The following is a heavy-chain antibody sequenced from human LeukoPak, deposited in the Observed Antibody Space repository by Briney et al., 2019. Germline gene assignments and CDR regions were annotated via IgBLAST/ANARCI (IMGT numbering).Heavy chain of an antibody. CDR1: GYTFTTYA. CDR2: FNVGHGNT. D-gene: IGHD3-22*01. V-gene: IGHV1-3*01. J-gene: IGHJ4*02. CDR3: ASQYYYGPTGYYGGFDY. Sequence: ASVKVSCKTSGYTFTTYAIHWVRQAPGDGLEWMGCFNVGHGNTEYSERFQGRVTITTDASATTHFMELSSLRSEDAAVYYCASQYYYGPTGYYGGFDYWGQGTPVTVSS.